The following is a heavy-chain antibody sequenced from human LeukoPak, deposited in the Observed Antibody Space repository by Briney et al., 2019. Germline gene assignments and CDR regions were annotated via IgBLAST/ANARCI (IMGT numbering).Heavy chain of an antibody. Sequence: ASVKVSCKASGYTFTSYYIHWMRQAPGQGLEWVGIINPSGGSTSYAQKFKGRVTMTRDTSTSTVYMERSSLRSEATAVYYCARTYESSGYNSWFDPWGQGTLVTVSS. CDR2: INPSGGST. V-gene: IGHV1-46*01. D-gene: IGHD3-22*01. CDR3: ARTYESSGYNSWFDP. CDR1: GYTFTSYY. J-gene: IGHJ5*02.